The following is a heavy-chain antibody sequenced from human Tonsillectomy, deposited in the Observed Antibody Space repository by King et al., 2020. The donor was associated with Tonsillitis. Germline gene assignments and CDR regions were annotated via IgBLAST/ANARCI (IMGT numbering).Heavy chain of an antibody. Sequence: VQLQESGPGLVKASQTLSLTCTVSGGSISSGGYYWRWIRQHPGKGLEWIGYIYYSGSTYYNPSLKSRITISVDTSKNQFSLKLSSVSAADTAVYYCAREARYYDILTGYTPNAFDIWGQGTMVTVSS. D-gene: IGHD3-9*01. V-gene: IGHV4-31*03. J-gene: IGHJ3*02. CDR2: IYYSGST. CDR3: AREARYYDILTGYTPNAFDI. CDR1: GGSISSGGYY.